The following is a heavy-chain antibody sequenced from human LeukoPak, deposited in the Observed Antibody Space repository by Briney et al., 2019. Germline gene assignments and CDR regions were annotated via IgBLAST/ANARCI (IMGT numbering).Heavy chain of an antibody. CDR2: IYYSGST. CDR3: TRGGELLNY. CDR1: GGSISSYY. J-gene: IGHJ4*02. D-gene: IGHD1-26*01. Sequence: SETLSLTCTVSGGSISSYYWSWIRQPPGKGLEWIGYIYYSGSTNYNPSLKSRVTISIDASKNQFSLRLSSVTAADTAVYYCTRGGELLNYWGQGTLVTVSS. V-gene: IGHV4-59*08.